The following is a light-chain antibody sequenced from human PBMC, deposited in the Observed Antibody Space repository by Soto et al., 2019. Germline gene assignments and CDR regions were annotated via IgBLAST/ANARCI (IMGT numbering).Light chain of an antibody. CDR2: DAS. CDR3: QQYNTYSPERT. V-gene: IGKV1-5*01. CDR1: QSIGRW. J-gene: IGKJ1*01. Sequence: DIQMTQSPSTLSAFVGDRVTITCRASQSIGRWLAWYQQKPGKAPKLLIYDASSLESGVPSRFSGSGSGTELTLTISSLQPDYFATYYCQQYNTYSPERTFGQGTKVEVK.